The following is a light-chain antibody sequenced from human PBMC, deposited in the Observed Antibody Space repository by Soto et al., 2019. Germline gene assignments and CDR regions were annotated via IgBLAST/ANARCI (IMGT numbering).Light chain of an antibody. V-gene: IGKV1-5*01. CDR1: QSIHSW. CDR2: DAS. J-gene: IGKJ1*01. Sequence: DIQITQSPSTLSASVGDRVTITVRASQSIHSWLAWYQHKPGKAPKLLIYDASSLEGGVPSRFSGSGSGTEFTLTISSLQPDDFATYYCQQYKSYRTFGQGTKVDIK. CDR3: QQYKSYRT.